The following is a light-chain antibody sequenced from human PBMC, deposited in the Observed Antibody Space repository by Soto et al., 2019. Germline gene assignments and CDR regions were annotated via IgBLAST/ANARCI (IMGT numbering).Light chain of an antibody. V-gene: IGKV1-9*01. CDR1: QGISSY. J-gene: IGKJ5*01. CDR2: AAS. Sequence: DIQLTQSPSFLSASVGDRVTITCRASQGISSYLAWYQQKPGKAPKLLIYAASTLQSGVPSRFSGSGSGTDFTLTISSLQSEDFAVYYCQQYNNWITFGQGTRLEIK. CDR3: QQYNNWIT.